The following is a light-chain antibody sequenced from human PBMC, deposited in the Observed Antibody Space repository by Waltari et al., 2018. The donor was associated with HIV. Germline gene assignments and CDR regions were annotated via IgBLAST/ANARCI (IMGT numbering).Light chain of an antibody. V-gene: IGLV8-61*01. J-gene: IGLJ3*02. CDR3: VMYMGSGPWV. Sequence: QTVVTQEPSFSVSPGGTVPLTCGLSSGSVSTSYYPSWYQQTPGQAPRTLIYSNNTRSSGVPDRFSGSILGNKAALTITGAQADDESDYYCVMYMGSGPWVFGGGTKLTVL. CDR2: SNN. CDR1: SGSVSTSYY.